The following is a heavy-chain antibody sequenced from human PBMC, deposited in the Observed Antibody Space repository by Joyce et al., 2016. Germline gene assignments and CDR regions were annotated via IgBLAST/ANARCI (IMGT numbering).Heavy chain of an antibody. CDR2: LHEATTT. CDR3: ARDFSMIIDVFEL. CDR1: GDSINNGDYY. V-gene: IGHV4-39*07. J-gene: IGHJ3*01. Sequence: QVQLQESGPGLVKPSETLSLTCTVSGDSINNGDYYWAWLRQPPGKGLEWFGSLHEATTTYYNPSLKSRMFMSVDTSKNQFSLKVDSVTAADTAVYYCARDFSMIIDVFELWGLGTLVTVSS. D-gene: IGHD3-22*01.